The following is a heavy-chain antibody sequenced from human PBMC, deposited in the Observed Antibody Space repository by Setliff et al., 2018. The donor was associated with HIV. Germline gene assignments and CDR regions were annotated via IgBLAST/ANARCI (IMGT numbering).Heavy chain of an antibody. CDR3: ARAPQITIFGISFAPPGGLDL. J-gene: IGHJ6*02. CDR2: MDDGRRQTSYM. V-gene: IGHV3-21*01. Sequence: TGGSLRLSCAASGFNIGDHAMSWVRQTPGRGLEWVTSMDDGRRQTSYMYYGDSMRGRVSISRDYAKNSLYLQMNSLRADDTAVYYCARAPQITIFGISFAPPGGLDLWGRGTTVTVSS. D-gene: IGHD3-3*02. CDR1: GFNIGDHA.